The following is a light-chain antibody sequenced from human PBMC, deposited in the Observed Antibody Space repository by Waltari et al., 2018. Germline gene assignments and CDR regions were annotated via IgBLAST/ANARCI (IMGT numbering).Light chain of an antibody. Sequence: SSDLTQDPAVSVALGQTVRITCQGDSLRSFYGSWYQQKPGQAPVLVIYGKNSRPSGNPDRFSGSSSGNTISLTITGAQADDEADYYCNSRDSSGNPPYVFGAGTKVTVL. CDR1: SLRSFY. V-gene: IGLV3-19*01. J-gene: IGLJ1*01. CDR2: GKN. CDR3: NSRDSSGNPPYV.